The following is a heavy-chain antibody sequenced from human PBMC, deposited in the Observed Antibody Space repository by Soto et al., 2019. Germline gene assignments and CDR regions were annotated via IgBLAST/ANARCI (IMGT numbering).Heavy chain of an antibody. CDR1: GYTFTSYG. V-gene: IGHV1-18*01. D-gene: IGHD3-10*01. Sequence: ASVKVSFKASGYTFTSYGISWVRQAPGQGLEWMGWISAYNGNTNYAQKLQGRVTMTTDTSTSTAYMELRSLRSDDTSVYYCASPYYYGSGSYNYYYGMDVWGQGTTVTVSS. J-gene: IGHJ6*02. CDR3: ASPYYYGSGSYNYYYGMDV. CDR2: ISAYNGNT.